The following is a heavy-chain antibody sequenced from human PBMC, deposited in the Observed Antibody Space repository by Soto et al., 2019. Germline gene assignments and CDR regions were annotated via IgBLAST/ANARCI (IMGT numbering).Heavy chain of an antibody. J-gene: IGHJ4*02. V-gene: IGHV4-34*01. Sequence: PSETLSLTCAVYGGSFSGYYWSWIRQPPGKGLEWIGEINHSGSTNYNPSLKSRVTISVDTSKNQFSLKLSSVTAADTAVYYCARGLIYCSSTSCYVFDYWGQGTLVTVSS. CDR3: ARGLIYCSSTSCYVFDY. CDR2: INHSGST. D-gene: IGHD2-2*01. CDR1: GGSFSGYY.